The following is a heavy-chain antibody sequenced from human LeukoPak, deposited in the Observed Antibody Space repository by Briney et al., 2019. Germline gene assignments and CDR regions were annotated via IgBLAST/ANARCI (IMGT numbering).Heavy chain of an antibody. CDR1: GYTFTSYG. J-gene: IGHJ4*02. CDR3: AREPSNYYDSSGPGGFDY. Sequence: ASVKVSCKASGYTFTSYGISWVRQAPGQGLEWMGWISAYNGNTNYVQRLQGRVTMTTDTSTSTAYMELRSLRSDDTAVYYCAREPSNYYDSSGPGGFDYWGQGTLVTVSS. V-gene: IGHV1-18*01. D-gene: IGHD3-22*01. CDR2: ISAYNGNT.